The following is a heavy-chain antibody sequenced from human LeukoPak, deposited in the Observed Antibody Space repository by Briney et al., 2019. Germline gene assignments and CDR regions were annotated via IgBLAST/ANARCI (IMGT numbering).Heavy chain of an antibody. Sequence: PGGSLRLSCAASRITFRSSDMHWARQAPGKGLEWVAFIQSDGSNSYYADSVKGRFTISRDNSLNNLYLQMNSLKLEDTAVYFCARNLGYYAVDYWGQGTLVTVSS. J-gene: IGHJ4*02. V-gene: IGHV3-30*02. CDR3: ARNLGYYAVDY. CDR2: IQSDGSNS. D-gene: IGHD1-26*01. CDR1: RITFRSSD.